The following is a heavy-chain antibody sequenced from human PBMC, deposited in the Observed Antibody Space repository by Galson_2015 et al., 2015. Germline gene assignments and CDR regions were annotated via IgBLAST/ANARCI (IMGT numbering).Heavy chain of an antibody. V-gene: IGHV1-3*01. Sequence: SVKVSCKASGYTFTSYAMHWVRQAPGQRLEWMGWINAGNGNTKYSQKFQGRVTITRDTSASTAYMELSSLRSEDTAVYYCARDRPLNWNPPASDIWGQGTMVTVSS. CDR2: INAGNGNT. CDR1: GYTFTSYA. J-gene: IGHJ3*02. D-gene: IGHD1-20*01. CDR3: ARDRPLNWNPPASDI.